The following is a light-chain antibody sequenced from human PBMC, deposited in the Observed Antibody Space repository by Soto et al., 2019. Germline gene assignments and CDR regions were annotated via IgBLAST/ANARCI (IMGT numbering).Light chain of an antibody. J-gene: IGKJ2*01. V-gene: IGKV1-5*03. Sequence: DIQMTQSPSTLSSSVGDRVTITCRARQSICTWVAWYQQKPGKAPKLLSYKASSLESGVPSRFSGSGSGTEIRLTISSLQRDECATYYCQQYSSLYTFGQGTKVEIK. CDR1: QSICTW. CDR3: QQYSSLYT. CDR2: KAS.